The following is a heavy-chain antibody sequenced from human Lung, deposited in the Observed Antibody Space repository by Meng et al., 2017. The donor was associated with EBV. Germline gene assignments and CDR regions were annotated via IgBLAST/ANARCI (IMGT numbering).Heavy chain of an antibody. CDR2: ISTNTGTP. CDR3: ARGGNFDP. D-gene: IGHD2/OR15-2a*01. Sequence: QGQVVQSGCELKKPGGSVEDSCKASGYTFSTYTINWVRQAHGRGLEWMGWISTNTGTPTYTQGFTGRFVFSLDTSVSTAYLQISSLKAEDTAVYYCARGGNFDPWGQGTLVTVSS. V-gene: IGHV7-4-1*02. J-gene: IGHJ5*02. CDR1: GYTFSTYT.